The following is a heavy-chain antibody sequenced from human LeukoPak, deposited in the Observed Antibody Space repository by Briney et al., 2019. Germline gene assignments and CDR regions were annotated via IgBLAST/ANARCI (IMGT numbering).Heavy chain of an antibody. CDR1: GGSIDSTNW. CDR2: IHHDGRI. J-gene: IGHJ4*02. V-gene: IGHV4/OR15-8*01. Sequence: PSETLSLTCGVSGGSIDSTNWWNWVRQPPGKGLEWIGEIHHDGRINYNPPLKSRVTLSVDKSKNQFSLRLNSVTAADTAMYYCARSHDHLWGNYPDYWGQGTLVTVSS. D-gene: IGHD3-16*02. CDR3: ARSHDHLWGNYPDY.